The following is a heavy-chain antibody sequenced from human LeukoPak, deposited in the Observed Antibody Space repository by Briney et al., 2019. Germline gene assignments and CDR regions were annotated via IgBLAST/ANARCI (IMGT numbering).Heavy chain of an antibody. CDR1: GFAFSDYA. D-gene: IGHD2-15*01. CDR2: ISGNGGST. CDR3: VKLAEGGC. V-gene: IGHV3-64D*09. J-gene: IGHJ4*02. Sequence: PGGSLRLSCSASGFAFSDYAEHGVRQARGKGLDYVSAISGNGGSTYCADSVKGRFTISRDNSKDTLYLQMSSLRAEDAAVYYCVKLAEGGCWGQGTLVTVSS.